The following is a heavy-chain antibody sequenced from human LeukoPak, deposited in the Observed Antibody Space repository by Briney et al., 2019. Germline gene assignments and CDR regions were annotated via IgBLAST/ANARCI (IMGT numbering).Heavy chain of an antibody. CDR2: IIPIFGTA. V-gene: IGHV1-2*02. CDR3: AKDPRDISTGNYDEFDI. Sequence: ASVKVSCKASGYTFTGYYMHWVRQAPGQGLEWMGWIIPIFGTANYAQTFQGRVTMTTDMSTSTFYMELSNLVSEDTAVYYCAKDPRDISTGNYDEFDIWGQGTMVTVSS. CDR1: GYTFTGYY. J-gene: IGHJ3*02. D-gene: IGHD3-9*01.